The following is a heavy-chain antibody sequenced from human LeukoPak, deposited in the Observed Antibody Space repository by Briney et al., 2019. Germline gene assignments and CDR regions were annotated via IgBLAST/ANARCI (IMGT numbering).Heavy chain of an antibody. D-gene: IGHD3-10*01. J-gene: IGHJ4*02. CDR3: ARDSDHIDY. V-gene: IGHV3-30-3*01. CDR2: ISYDGSNK. CDR1: GFTFSSYA. Sequence: GGSLRLSCAASGFTFSSYAIHWVRQAPGKGLEWVAVISYDGSNKYYADSVKGRFTISRDNSKNTLYLQMNSLRAEDTAVYYCARDSDHIDYWGQGTLVTVSS.